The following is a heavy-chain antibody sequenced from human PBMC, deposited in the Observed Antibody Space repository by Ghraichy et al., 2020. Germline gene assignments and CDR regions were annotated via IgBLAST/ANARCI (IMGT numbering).Heavy chain of an antibody. CDR3: ARDLEGYCSGGSCYHTNFDY. CDR2: IWYDGSNK. V-gene: IGHV3-33*01. J-gene: IGHJ4*02. D-gene: IGHD2-15*01. CDR1: GFTFSSYG. Sequence: GESLRLSCAASGFTFSSYGMHWVRQAPGKGLEWVAVIWYDGSNKYYADSVKGRFTISRDNSKNTLYLQMNRLRAEDTAVYYCARDLEGYCSGGSCYHTNFDYWGQGTLVTVSS.